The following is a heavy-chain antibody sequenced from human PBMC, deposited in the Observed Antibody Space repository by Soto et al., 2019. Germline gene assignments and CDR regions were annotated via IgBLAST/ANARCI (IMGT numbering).Heavy chain of an antibody. J-gene: IGHJ3*02. CDR3: AREPNHDPGPRGAFDI. CDR2: IYYSGST. V-gene: IGHV4-31*03. Sequence: QVQLQESGPGLVKPSQTLSLTCTVSGGSISSGGYYWSWIRQHPGKGLEWIGYIYYSGSTYYNPYREMRVTTSIDTSNNPFTLKLRPVTAADTGVYYCAREPNHDPGPRGAFDIWGQGTMVTVSS. CDR1: GGSISSGGYY.